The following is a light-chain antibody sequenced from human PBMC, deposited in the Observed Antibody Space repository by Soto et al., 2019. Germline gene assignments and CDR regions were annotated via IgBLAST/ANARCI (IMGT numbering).Light chain of an antibody. J-gene: IGLJ1*01. V-gene: IGLV2-14*01. CDR2: DVS. CDR3: SSYTSSRTLLYV. Sequence: QSVLTQPASVSGSPGQSITISCTGTSSDVGGYNYVSWYQQHPGKAPKLMIYDVSNRPSGVSNRFSGSNSGNTAALTISCLQAEAESHYYCSSYTSSRTLLYVFGTGTKVTVL. CDR1: SSDVGGYNY.